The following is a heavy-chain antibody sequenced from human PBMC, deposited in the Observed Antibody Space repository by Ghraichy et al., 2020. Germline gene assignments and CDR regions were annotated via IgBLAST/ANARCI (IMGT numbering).Heavy chain of an antibody. Sequence: LSLTCAASGFIFSDRYMDWVRQAPGKGLEWIGRIRNKANSYTTEYAASVKGRFTISRDDSENSLYLQMNSLKTEDTAVYYCVSLTIHPFWGQGTLVTVSS. CDR1: GFIFSDRY. CDR3: VSLTIHPF. V-gene: IGHV3-72*01. J-gene: IGHJ4*02. D-gene: IGHD3-10*01. CDR2: IRNKANSYTT.